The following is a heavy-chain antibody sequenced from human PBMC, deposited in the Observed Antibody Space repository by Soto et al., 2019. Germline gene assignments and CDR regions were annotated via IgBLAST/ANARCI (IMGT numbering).Heavy chain of an antibody. J-gene: IGHJ6*02. D-gene: IGHD2-2*01. CDR2: ICSNSMSI. CDR1: GFILSNYK. Sequence: GGSRRLSCAPAGFILSNYKMSRARHAPGKCPERVSYICSNSMSIYYADSVRGSFTISRDNTENSLYLQMTSLRVEDTSVDYCAREYCSSTSCYYGMAVWGRRXTVTVYS. CDR3: AREYCSSTSCYYGMAV. V-gene: IGHV3-48*03.